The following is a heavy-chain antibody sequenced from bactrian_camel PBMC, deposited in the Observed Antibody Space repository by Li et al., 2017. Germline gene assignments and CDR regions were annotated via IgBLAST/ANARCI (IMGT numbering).Heavy chain of an antibody. J-gene: IGHJ4*01. CDR2: IYRDDST. CDR3: AADRRGWFCGSPSMSRWSYDT. D-gene: IGHD6*01. Sequence: HVQLVESGGGSVQTGGSLRLSCAASGYRSMSTYCMAWFRQAPGKGREQVATIYRDDSTTYADSVEGRVTISKDNAKTTLFLQMNSLKPEDTAMYYCAADRRGWFCGSPSMSRWSYDTWGQGTQVTVS. V-gene: IGHV3S53*01. CDR1: GYRSMSTYC.